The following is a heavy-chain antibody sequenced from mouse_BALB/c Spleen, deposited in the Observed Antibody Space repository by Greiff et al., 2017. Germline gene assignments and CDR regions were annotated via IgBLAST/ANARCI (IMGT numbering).Heavy chain of an antibody. CDR2: INPSSGYT. V-gene: IGHV1-4*02. CDR3: ARGGWWYFDV. CDR1: GYTFTSYT. Sequence: VKLMESAAELARPGASVKMSCKASGYTFTSYTMHWVKQRPGQGLEWIGYINPSSGYTEYNQKFKDKTTLTADKSSSTAYMQLSSLTSEDSAVYYCARGGWWYFDVWGAGTTVTVSS. J-gene: IGHJ1*01. D-gene: IGHD2-3*01.